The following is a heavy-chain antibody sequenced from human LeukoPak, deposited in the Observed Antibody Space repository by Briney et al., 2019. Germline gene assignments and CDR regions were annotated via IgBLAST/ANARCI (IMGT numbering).Heavy chain of an antibody. CDR2: ISYDGSNK. V-gene: IGHV3-30-3*01. D-gene: IGHD5-18*01. CDR3: ARGGYSYGSVKDFDY. Sequence: GRSLRPSCAASGFTFSSYAMHWVRQAPGKGLEWVAVISYDGSNKYYADSVKGRFTISRDNSKNTLYLQMNSLRAEDTAVYYCARGGYSYGSVKDFDYWGQGTLVTVSS. CDR1: GFTFSSYA. J-gene: IGHJ4*02.